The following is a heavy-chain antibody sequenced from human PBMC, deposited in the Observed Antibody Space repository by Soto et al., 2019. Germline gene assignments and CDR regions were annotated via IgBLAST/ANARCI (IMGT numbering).Heavy chain of an antibody. CDR3: ARARRWVLTGYWEFDY. V-gene: IGHV1-18*04. CDR1: GHTFSSYG. CDR2: INPYNGHT. J-gene: IGHJ4*02. Sequence: QVQLVQSGAEVKKPGASVEVSCKASGHTFSSYGINWVRQAPGQGLEWMGWINPYNGHTNHAQEFQDRVTMTTDTSTTTAYMELRGLRSDDTAVYYCARARRWVLTGYWEFDYWGQGTLVTVSS. D-gene: IGHD3-9*01.